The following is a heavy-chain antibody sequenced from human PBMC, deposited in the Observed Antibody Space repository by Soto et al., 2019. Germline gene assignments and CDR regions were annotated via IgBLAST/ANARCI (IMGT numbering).Heavy chain of an antibody. V-gene: IGHV4-39*01. J-gene: IGHJ4*02. Sequence: PSETLSLTCTVSGGSISSSSYYWGWIRQPPGKGLEWIGSIYYSGSTYYNPSLKSRVTISVDTSKNQFSLKLSSVTAADTAVYYCASVGYSYGYASDYWGQGTLVTVSS. D-gene: IGHD5-18*01. CDR1: GGSISSSSYY. CDR3: ASVGYSYGYASDY. CDR2: IYYSGST.